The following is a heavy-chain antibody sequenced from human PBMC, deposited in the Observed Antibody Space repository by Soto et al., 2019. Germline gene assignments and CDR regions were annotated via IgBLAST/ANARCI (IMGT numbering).Heavy chain of an antibody. CDR1: GFTFSTYS. D-gene: IGHD1-7*01. CDR2: ITATGGNT. V-gene: IGHV3-23*01. CDR3: AKCMQAYWNYDAHHI. Sequence: GGSLRLSCAASGFTFSTYSMTWVRQAPGKGLECVAHITATGGNTYYADSVRGRFTISRDTSGNTLYLQMNSLRAEDTALYYCAKCMQAYWNYDAHHIWGQGTMVTVS. J-gene: IGHJ3*02.